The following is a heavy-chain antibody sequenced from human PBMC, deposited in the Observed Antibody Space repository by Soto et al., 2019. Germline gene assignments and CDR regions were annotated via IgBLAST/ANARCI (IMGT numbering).Heavy chain of an antibody. Sequence: ASVKVSCKASGYTFTSYGISWVRQAPGQGLEWMGWISAYNGNTNYAQKLQGRVTMTTDTSTSTAYMELRSLRSDDTAVYYCARRDYDFWSGPSGEYNWFDPWGQGTLVTVSS. CDR1: GYTFTSYG. V-gene: IGHV1-18*01. CDR3: ARRDYDFWSGPSGEYNWFDP. D-gene: IGHD3-3*01. J-gene: IGHJ5*02. CDR2: ISAYNGNT.